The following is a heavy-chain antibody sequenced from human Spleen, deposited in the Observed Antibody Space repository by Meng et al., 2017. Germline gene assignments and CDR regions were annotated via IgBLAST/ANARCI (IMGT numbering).Heavy chain of an antibody. J-gene: IGHJ4*02. D-gene: IGHD3-10*01. V-gene: IGHV3-7*01. CDR3: VRDNFYYGSGADY. CDR2: IKQDGSDK. CDR1: GFTFSSYW. Sequence: GGSLRLSCAASGFTFSSYWMSWVRQAPGKGLEWVANIKQDGSDKYYVDSVKGRFTISRDNAKNSLYLIMNSLRAEDTAVFYCVRDNFYYGSGADYWGQGTLVTVSS.